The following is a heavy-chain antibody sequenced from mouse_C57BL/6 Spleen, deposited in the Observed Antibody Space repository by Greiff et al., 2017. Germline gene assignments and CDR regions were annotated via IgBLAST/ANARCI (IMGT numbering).Heavy chain of an antibody. D-gene: IGHD2-5*01. V-gene: IGHV3-6*01. J-gene: IGHJ3*01. CDR1: GYSITSGYY. Sequence: VQLKESGPGLVKPSQSLSLTCSVTGYSITSGYYWNWIRQFPGNKLEWMGYISYDGSNNYNPSLKNRISITRDTSKNQFFLKLNSVTTEDTATYYCARTLYSNCFAYWGQGTLVTVSA. CDR2: ISYDGSN. CDR3: ARTLYSNCFAY.